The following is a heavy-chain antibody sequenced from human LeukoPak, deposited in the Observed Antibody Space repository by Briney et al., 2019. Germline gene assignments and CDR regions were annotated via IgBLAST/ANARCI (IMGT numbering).Heavy chain of an antibody. V-gene: IGHV4-59*08. Sequence: SSETLSLTCTVSGGSISSYYWSWIRQPPGKGLEWIGYIYYSGSTNYNPSLKSRVTISVDTSKNQFSLKLSSVTAADTAVYYCASLYGSGTRRLDYWGQGTLVTVSS. J-gene: IGHJ4*02. CDR3: ASLYGSGTRRLDY. CDR1: GGSISSYY. D-gene: IGHD3-10*01. CDR2: IYYSGST.